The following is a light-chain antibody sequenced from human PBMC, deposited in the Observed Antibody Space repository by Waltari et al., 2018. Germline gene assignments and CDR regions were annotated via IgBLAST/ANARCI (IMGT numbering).Light chain of an antibody. V-gene: IGKV4-1*01. CDR3: QQYYSTPLT. Sequence: DIVMTQSPDSLAVSLGERASINCKSSQSVLYSSNNKNYLAWYQHKPGQPPRLLIYWASSGESGVPGRFSGSGSGTDFTLTISSLQAEDVAIYYCQQYYSTPLTFGGGTKVEIK. CDR2: WAS. J-gene: IGKJ4*01. CDR1: QSVLYSSNNKNY.